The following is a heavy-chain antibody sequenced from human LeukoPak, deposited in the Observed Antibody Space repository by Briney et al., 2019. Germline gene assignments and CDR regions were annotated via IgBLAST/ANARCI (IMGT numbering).Heavy chain of an antibody. Sequence: ASVKVSCKASGYTFTSYDINWVRQATGQGLEWMGWMNPNSGNTGYAQKFQGRVTMTRNTSISTAYMELSSLRPEDTAVYYCARVPSYSRDGPDYWGQGTQVTVSS. CDR1: GYTFTSYD. V-gene: IGHV1-8*01. CDR3: ARVPSYSRDGPDY. D-gene: IGHD6-13*01. J-gene: IGHJ4*02. CDR2: MNPNSGNT.